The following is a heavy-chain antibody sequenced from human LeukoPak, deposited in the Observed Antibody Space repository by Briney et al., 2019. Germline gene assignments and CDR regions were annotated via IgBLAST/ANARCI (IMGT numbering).Heavy chain of an antibody. V-gene: IGHV3-23*01. CDR1: GFTFSSYA. J-gene: IGHJ4*02. CDR2: ISGSGGST. Sequence: GGSLRLSCAASGFTFSSYAMGWVRQAPGKGLEWVSAISGSGGSTYYTDSVKGRFTISRDNSRRTWYLQMNSLRAEDTAVYYCARTCGGDCYGTFDYWGQGTLVPVSS. D-gene: IGHD2-21*02. CDR3: ARTCGGDCYGTFDY.